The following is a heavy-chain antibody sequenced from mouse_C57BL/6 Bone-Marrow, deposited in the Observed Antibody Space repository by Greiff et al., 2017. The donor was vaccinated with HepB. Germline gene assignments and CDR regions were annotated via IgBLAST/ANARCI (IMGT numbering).Heavy chain of an antibody. D-gene: IGHD2-4*01. CDR1: GFNIKDDY. V-gene: IGHV14-4*01. CDR3: AREDYDYDWYFDV. J-gene: IGHJ1*03. CDR2: IDPENGDT. Sequence: EVQLQQSGAELVRPGASVKLSCTASGFNIKDDYMHWVKQRPEQGLEWIGWIDPENGDTEYASKFQGKATITADTSSNTAYMQLSSLTYEDSAVYYCAREDYDYDWYFDVWGTGTTVTVSS.